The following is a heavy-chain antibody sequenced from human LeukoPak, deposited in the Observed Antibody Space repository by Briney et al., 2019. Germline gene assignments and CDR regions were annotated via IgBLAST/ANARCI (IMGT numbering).Heavy chain of an antibody. CDR1: GFTFSDHY. Sequence: GGSLRLSCAASGFTFSDHYMDWVRQAPGKGLEWVGRIKSRIDGGTIDYAAPVKGRFTISRDDSKNTVYLQMNSLKTEDTAVYYCTTEGYCSGDNCYSFDHWGQGDLVTVSS. V-gene: IGHV3-15*01. D-gene: IGHD2-15*01. CDR2: IKSRIDGGTI. CDR3: TTEGYCSGDNCYSFDH. J-gene: IGHJ4*02.